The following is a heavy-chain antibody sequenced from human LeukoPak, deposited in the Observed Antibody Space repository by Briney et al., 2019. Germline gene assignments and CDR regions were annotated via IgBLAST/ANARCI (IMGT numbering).Heavy chain of an antibody. J-gene: IGHJ4*02. CDR3: ASSTQISKYADY. Sequence: GGSLRLSCAASGFTFRSYWMHWVRQAPGKGLVWVSHINTDGSSTSYADSVKGRFTISRDNAKSTLYLQMNSLRAEDTAVYYCASSTQISKYADYWGQGALVTVSS. D-gene: IGHD2-2*01. CDR1: GFTFRSYW. CDR2: INTDGSST. V-gene: IGHV3-74*01.